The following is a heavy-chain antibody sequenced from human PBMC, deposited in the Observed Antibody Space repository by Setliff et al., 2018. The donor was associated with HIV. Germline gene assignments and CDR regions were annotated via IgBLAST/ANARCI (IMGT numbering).Heavy chain of an antibody. CDR3: ARERSLITNRRYFDS. CDR1: GGSFSSYY. CDR2: INHSGST. J-gene: IGHJ4*02. Sequence: PSETLSLTCAVYGGSFSSYYWSWIRQPPGKGLEWIGEINHSGSTDYHPSLKSRVTISVDTSKNQFSLKVSSVTAADTAVYYCARERSLITNRRYFDSWGQGTLVTVSS. V-gene: IGHV4-34*01. D-gene: IGHD1-1*01.